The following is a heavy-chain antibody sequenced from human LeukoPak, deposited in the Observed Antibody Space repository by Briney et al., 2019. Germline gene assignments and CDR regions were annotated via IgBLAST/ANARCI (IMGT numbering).Heavy chain of an antibody. J-gene: IGHJ6*03. Sequence: ASVKVSCKASGYTFTGYYMHWVRQAPGQGLEWMGWINPNSGGTNYAQKFQGGVTMTRDTSISTAYMELNRLRSDDTAVYYCAREVKIFDYYYYYMDVWGKGTTVTVSS. V-gene: IGHV1-2*02. CDR1: GYTFTGYY. CDR2: INPNSGGT. CDR3: AREVKIFDYYYYYMDV. D-gene: IGHD3-3*01.